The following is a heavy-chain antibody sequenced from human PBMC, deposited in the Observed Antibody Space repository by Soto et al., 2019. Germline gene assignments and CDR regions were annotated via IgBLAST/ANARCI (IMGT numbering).Heavy chain of an antibody. CDR1: GFTLSSYS. J-gene: IGHJ6*02. V-gene: IGHV3-21*01. CDR3: AREGYYYYGMDV. Sequence: GGSLRLSCAASGFTLSSYSMNWVRQAPGKGLEWVSSISSSSSYIYYADSVKGRFTISRDNAKNSLYLQMNSLRAEDTAVYYCAREGYYYYGMDVWGQGTTVTVSS. CDR2: ISSSSSYI.